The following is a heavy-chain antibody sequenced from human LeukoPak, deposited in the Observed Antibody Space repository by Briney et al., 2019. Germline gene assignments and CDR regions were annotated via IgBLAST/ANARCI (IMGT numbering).Heavy chain of an antibody. CDR1: GFTFSRNS. CDR2: ISYDGNNK. J-gene: IGHJ5*02. V-gene: IGHV3-30-3*01. D-gene: IGHD2-15*01. Sequence: GRSLRLSCAVSGFTFSRNSMHWVRQAPGKGLEWVADISYDGNNKHCADSVKGRFTISRDNSKNTLYLQMNSLRPEDTAVYFCAREALTGSWHWFDPWGQGTLVTVSS. CDR3: AREALTGSWHWFDP.